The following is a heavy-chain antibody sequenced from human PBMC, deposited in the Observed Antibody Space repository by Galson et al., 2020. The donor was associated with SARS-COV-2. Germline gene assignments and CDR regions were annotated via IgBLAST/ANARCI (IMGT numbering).Heavy chain of an antibody. Sequence: QLGESLKISCAAPGFTFSSYGMHWVRQAPGKGLEGVAVIWYDGSNKYYADSVKGRFTISRDNSKNTLYLQMNSLRAEDTAVYYCAKGAHYMDVWGKGTTVTVSS. J-gene: IGHJ6*03. CDR1: GFTFSSYG. V-gene: IGHV3-33*06. CDR2: IWYDGSNK. CDR3: AKGAHYMDV.